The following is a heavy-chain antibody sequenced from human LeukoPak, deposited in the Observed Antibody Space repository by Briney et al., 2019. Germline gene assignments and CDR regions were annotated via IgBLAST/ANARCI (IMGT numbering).Heavy chain of an antibody. D-gene: IGHD3-16*01. CDR3: AREGGRRRASNFGWFDP. CDR2: VSSNSAYI. CDR1: GFTFSAYT. V-gene: IGHV3-21*06. J-gene: IGHJ5*02. Sequence: GGSLTLYCAASGFTFSAYTMNWVRQAPGKGLVWVSTVSSNSAYIYYADSLRGRFTISRDNAKSLLYLHINSLRADDTAVYYCAREGGRRRASNFGWFDPWGQGTLVTVSS.